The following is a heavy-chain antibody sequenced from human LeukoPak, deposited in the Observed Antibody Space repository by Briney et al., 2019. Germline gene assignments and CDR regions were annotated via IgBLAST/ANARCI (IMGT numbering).Heavy chain of an antibody. V-gene: IGHV4-4*02. CDR3: ATNGYYCMDV. Sequence: PSETLSLTCAVSGGSISSSANWWSWVRQPPGKGLEWIGEIYHSGGTNYNPSLKSRITISVDKSQNQFSLKVNSLTAADTAVYYCATNGYYCMDVWGKGTTVTVSS. D-gene: IGHD2-8*01. CDR2: IYHSGGT. J-gene: IGHJ6*03. CDR1: GGSISSSANW.